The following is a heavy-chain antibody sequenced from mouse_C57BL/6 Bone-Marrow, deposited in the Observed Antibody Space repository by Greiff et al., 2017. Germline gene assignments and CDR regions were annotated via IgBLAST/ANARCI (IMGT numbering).Heavy chain of an antibody. J-gene: IGHJ2*01. CDR3: ARRFNDYSSPCFDY. V-gene: IGHV3-6*01. Sequence: VQLKESGPGLVKPSQSLSLTCSVTGYSITSGYYWYWIRQFPGNILEWMCYLRYDGSNNYNPTFKNRISFTRDTSKNPFFLKLNSVTSEDTATYYCARRFNDYSSPCFDYWGQGTPLTVSS. D-gene: IGHD2-5*01. CDR1: GYSITSGYY. CDR2: LRYDGSN.